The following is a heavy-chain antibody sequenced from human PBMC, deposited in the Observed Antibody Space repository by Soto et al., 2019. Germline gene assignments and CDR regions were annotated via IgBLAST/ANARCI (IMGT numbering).Heavy chain of an antibody. CDR2: IYSGGST. CDR1: GFTVSSNY. CDR3: ATSSSSYYLYYYYGMDV. D-gene: IGHD6-6*01. Sequence: EVQLVESGGGLIQPGGSLRLSCAASGFTVSSNYMSWVRQAPGKVLEWVSVIYSGGSTYYADSVKCRFTISRDNSKNTLYLHMNSLRAEDTAVYYCATSSSSYYLYYYYGMDVWGQGTTVTVSS. J-gene: IGHJ6*02. V-gene: IGHV3-53*01.